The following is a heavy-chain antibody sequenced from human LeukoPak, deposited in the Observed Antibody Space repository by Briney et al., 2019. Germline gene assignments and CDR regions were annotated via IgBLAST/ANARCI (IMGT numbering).Heavy chain of an antibody. CDR3: ARYYDILTGSKGGYFDY. D-gene: IGHD3-9*01. CDR1: GFTFDDYA. CDR2: ISWNSGSI. J-gene: IGHJ4*02. Sequence: GGSLRLSCAASGFTFDDYAMHWVRQAPGKGLEWVSGISWNSGSIGYADSVKGRFTISRGNAKNSLYLQMNSLRAEDTALYYCARYYDILTGSKGGYFDYWGQGTLVTVSS. V-gene: IGHV3-9*01.